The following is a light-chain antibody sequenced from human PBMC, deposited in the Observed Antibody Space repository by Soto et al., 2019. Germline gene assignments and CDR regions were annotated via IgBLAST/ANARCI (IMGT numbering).Light chain of an antibody. Sequence: DIQMTQSPSSLSASVGDSVTITCRASQNIKTYLNWYQQKPGKAPNLLIYAASSLHSGVPSRFSGSGSGTDVTLTISSLQPADFATYYCQQSFSSPPWTFGQGTKVEIK. J-gene: IGKJ1*01. CDR2: AAS. V-gene: IGKV1-39*01. CDR1: QNIKTY. CDR3: QQSFSSPPWT.